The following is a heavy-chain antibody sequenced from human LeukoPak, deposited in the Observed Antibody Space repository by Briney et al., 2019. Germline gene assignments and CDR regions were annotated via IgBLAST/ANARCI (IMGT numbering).Heavy chain of an antibody. D-gene: IGHD3-22*01. J-gene: IGHJ4*02. V-gene: IGHV3-23*01. CDR2: ISGSGGST. CDR1: GFTFSSYA. Sequence: GGSLRLSCAASGFTFSSYAMSWVRQAPGKGLEWVSAISGSGGSTYYADSVKGRFTISRDNSKNTLYLQMNSLRAEDTAVYYCARGDYYDSSGYYYPRYFDYWGQGTLVTVSS. CDR3: ARGDYYDSSGYYYPRYFDY.